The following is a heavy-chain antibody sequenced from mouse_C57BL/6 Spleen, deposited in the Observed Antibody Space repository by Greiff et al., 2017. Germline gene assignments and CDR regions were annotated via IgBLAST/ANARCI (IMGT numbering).Heavy chain of an antibody. Sequence: VQLQQSGAELVRPGASVTLSCKASGYTFTDYEMHWVKQTPVHGLEWIGAIDPETGGTAYNQKFKGKAILTADKSSSTAYMELRSLTSEDSAVYYCTRSFPGYDGNYYAMDYWGQGTSVTVSP. V-gene: IGHV1-15*01. CDR1: GYTFTDYE. CDR3: TRSFPGYDGNYYAMDY. J-gene: IGHJ4*01. D-gene: IGHD2-2*01. CDR2: IDPETGGT.